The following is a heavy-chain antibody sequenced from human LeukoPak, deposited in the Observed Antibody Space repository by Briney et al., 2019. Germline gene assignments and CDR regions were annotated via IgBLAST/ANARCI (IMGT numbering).Heavy chain of an antibody. CDR2: IYYSGST. J-gene: IGHJ4*02. CDR3: ARSRDTYYYDSSGYYSPMFDY. D-gene: IGHD3-22*01. CDR1: GGSISSHY. Sequence: SETLSLTCTVSGGSISSHYWSWIRQPPGKGLEWIGYIYYSGSTNYNPSLKSRVTISVDTSKNQFSPKLSSVTAADTAVYYCARSRDTYYYDSSGYYSPMFDYWGQGTLVTVSS. V-gene: IGHV4-59*11.